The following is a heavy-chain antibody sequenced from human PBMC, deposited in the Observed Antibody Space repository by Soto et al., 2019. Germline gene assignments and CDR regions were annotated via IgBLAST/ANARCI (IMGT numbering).Heavy chain of an antibody. CDR1: GGSISYDY. Sequence: PSETLSLTCTVSGGSISYDYCCWIRQTPGEGLEWIGFSSYRGSTTYSPSLKSRVTISLDASKNQFSLSLSTVTAADTAVYYCGRGRGYSYGLDPWGQGTLVTVSS. CDR2: SSYRGST. J-gene: IGHJ5*02. D-gene: IGHD5-18*01. CDR3: GRGRGYSYGLDP. V-gene: IGHV4-59*08.